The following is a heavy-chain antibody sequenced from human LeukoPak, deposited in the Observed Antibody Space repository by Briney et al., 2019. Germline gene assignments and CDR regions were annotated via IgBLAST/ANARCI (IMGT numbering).Heavy chain of an antibody. CDR3: ASLGGNQWLVLGYYYGMDV. CDR2: IIPIFGTA. D-gene: IGHD6-19*01. J-gene: IGHJ6*02. CDR1: GGTFSSYA. V-gene: IGHV1-69*13. Sequence: SVKVSCKASGGTFSSYAISWVRQAPGQGLEWMGGIIPIFGTANYAQKFQGRVTITADESTSTAYMELSSLSSEDTAVYYCASLGGNQWLVLGYYYGMDVWGQGTTVTVSS.